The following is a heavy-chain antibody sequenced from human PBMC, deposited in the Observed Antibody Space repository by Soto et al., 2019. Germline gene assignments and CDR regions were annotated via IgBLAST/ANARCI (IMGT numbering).Heavy chain of an antibody. CDR2: ISYHGREI. J-gene: IGHJ4*02. CDR3: ARDPVAVTGSFVDY. D-gene: IGHD3-9*01. CDR1: GFNFDIYA. Sequence: GGSLRLSCAASGFNFDIYAFHWVRQPPGKGLEWLSVISYHGREIHYADSVKGRFTISRDKSRNTIYLQMNSLTYEDTAVYYCARDPVAVTGSFVDYWGQGTLVTVSS. V-gene: IGHV3-30-3*01.